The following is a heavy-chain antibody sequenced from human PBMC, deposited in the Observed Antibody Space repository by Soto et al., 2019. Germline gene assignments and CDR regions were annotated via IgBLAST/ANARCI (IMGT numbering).Heavy chain of an antibody. D-gene: IGHD2-8*02. J-gene: IGHJ2*01. CDR2: IYYSGST. V-gene: IGHV4-39*01. Sequence: QLQLQESGPGLVKPSETLSLTCTVSGGSISSSSYYWGWIRQPPGKGLEWIGSIYYSGSTYYNPSLKSRVTIPVDTSKNQFSLKLSSVTAADTAVYYCAIMTTGYWYFDLWGRGTLVTVSS. CDR1: GGSISSSSYY. CDR3: AIMTTGYWYFDL.